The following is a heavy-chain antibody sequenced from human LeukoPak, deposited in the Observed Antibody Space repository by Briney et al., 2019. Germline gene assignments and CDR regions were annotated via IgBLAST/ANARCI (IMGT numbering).Heavy chain of an antibody. Sequence: GASVKVSCKASGYTFTSYGISWGRQAPGQGLEWMGWISAYNGNTNYAQKLQGRVTMTTDTSTSTAYMELRSLRSDDTAVYYCAREKYYDFWSGYPKPPLGYMDVWGKGTTVTVSS. D-gene: IGHD3-3*01. CDR2: ISAYNGNT. CDR1: GYTFTSYG. J-gene: IGHJ6*03. CDR3: AREKYYDFWSGYPKPPLGYMDV. V-gene: IGHV1-18*01.